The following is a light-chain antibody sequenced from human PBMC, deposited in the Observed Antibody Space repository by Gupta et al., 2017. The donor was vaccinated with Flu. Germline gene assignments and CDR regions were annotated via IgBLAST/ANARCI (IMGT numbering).Light chain of an antibody. CDR3: RQQDITPPRT. CDR1: QSNNNN. J-gene: IGKJ1*01. V-gene: IGKV1-39*01. CDR2: ASS. Sequence: SLRAAFVRDRVTSTSRANQSNNNNLRGYQHKPGKEPKHLIYASSCSQSDVPSSCSSSRGCTEYTLTISSRLPEDYAAVYCRQQDITPPRTFGHGTKVDIK.